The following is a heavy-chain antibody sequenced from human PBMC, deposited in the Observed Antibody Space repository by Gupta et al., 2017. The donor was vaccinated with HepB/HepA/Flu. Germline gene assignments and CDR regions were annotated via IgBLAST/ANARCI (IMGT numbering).Heavy chain of an antibody. Sequence: QVQLVESGGGVVQPGRSLRLSCAASGFTFSSYGMPWVRQAPGKGLEWVAVIWYDGSNKYYADSVKGRFTISRDNSKNTLYLQMNSLRAEDTAVYYCARVLGAAAGIPKNYGMDVWGQGTTVTVSS. J-gene: IGHJ6*02. D-gene: IGHD6-13*01. CDR2: IWYDGSNK. V-gene: IGHV3-33*01. CDR3: ARVLGAAAGIPKNYGMDV. CDR1: GFTFSSYG.